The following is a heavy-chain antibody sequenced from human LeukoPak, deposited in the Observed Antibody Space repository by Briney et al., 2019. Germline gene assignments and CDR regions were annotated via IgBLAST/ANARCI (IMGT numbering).Heavy chain of an antibody. J-gene: IGHJ6*04. CDR2: INHSGST. V-gene: IGHV4-34*01. CDR3: ARGEDNYYYGMDV. CDR1: GGSFSGYY. Sequence: SETLSLTCAVYGGSFSGYYWSWNRQPPGKGLEWIGEINHSGSTNYNPSLKSRVTVSVDTSKNQFSLKLRPVTAADTAVYYCARGEDNYYYGMDVWGKGTTVTVSS.